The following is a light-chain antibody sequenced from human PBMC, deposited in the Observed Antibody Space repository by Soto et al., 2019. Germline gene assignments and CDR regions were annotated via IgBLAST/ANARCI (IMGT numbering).Light chain of an antibody. V-gene: IGKV3-15*01. CDR2: GAS. CDR1: QTITSN. CDR3: QQYNSWPPWT. Sequence: EIVMTQSPATLSESPGERATLSCRASQTITSNLAWYQQKPGQAPRLLIHGASTRATGVPDRVSGSGYGTEFPLTISSLQSEDSAVYYCQQYNSWPPWTFGQGTRVEI. J-gene: IGKJ1*01.